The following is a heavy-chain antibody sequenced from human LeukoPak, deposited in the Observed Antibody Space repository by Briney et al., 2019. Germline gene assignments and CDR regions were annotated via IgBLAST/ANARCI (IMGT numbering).Heavy chain of an antibody. CDR2: ISFDGTED. CDR3: TRTENCGGGTCFDV. V-gene: IGHV3-30*04. D-gene: IGHD2-21*01. J-gene: IGHJ4*02. CDR1: GFTFSNYP. Sequence: PGRSLRLTCMGSGFTFSNYPIHWVRQAPGKGLEWLTVISFDGTEDYFADSVKGRLSVSRDNSKSTVFLDINSLLIEDSAIYYCTRTENCGGGTCFDVWGQGSLVTVSS.